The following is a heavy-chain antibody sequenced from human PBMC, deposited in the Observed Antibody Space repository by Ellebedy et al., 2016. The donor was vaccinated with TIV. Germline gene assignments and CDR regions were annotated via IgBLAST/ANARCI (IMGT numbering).Heavy chain of an antibody. V-gene: IGHV3-23*01. CDR3: TTGGHYYDSSGYYPPDAFDI. CDR2: LGGVSAST. D-gene: IGHD3-22*01. Sequence: GESLKISCATSGFTFSTSAMNWVRQAPEKGLEWLSTLGGVSASTYYADSVKGRFTISRDTSKNTLYLQMNSLKTEDTAVYYCTTGGHYYDSSGYYPPDAFDIWGQGTMVTVSS. CDR1: GFTFSTSA. J-gene: IGHJ3*02.